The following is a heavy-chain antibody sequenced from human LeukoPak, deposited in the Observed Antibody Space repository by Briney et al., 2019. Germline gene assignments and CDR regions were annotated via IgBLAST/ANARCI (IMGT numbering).Heavy chain of an antibody. V-gene: IGHV1-2*02. CDR2: INPINGGT. CDR3: ARDISAASALDY. Sequence: ASVNVSCKASEYTFTAYYLHWVRQAPGQGLEWMGCINPINGGTSYAPKFQGRVTMTRDTSINTAYMDLRGLRSDDTAVYYCARDISAASALDYWGQGTLVTVSS. CDR1: EYTFTAYY. J-gene: IGHJ4*02. D-gene: IGHD6-13*01.